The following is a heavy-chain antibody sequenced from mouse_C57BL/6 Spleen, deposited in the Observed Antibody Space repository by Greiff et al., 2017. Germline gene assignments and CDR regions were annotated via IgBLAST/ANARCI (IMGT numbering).Heavy chain of an antibody. CDR3: ARYYYGNYEWYFDV. J-gene: IGHJ1*03. V-gene: IGHV1-61*01. CDR2: IYPSDSET. CDR1: GYTFTSYW. Sequence: QVQLQQSGAELVRPGSSVKLSCKASGYTFTSYWMDWVKQRPGQGLEWIGNIYPSDSETHYNQKFKDKATLTVDKSSSTAYMQLSSLTSEDSAVYYCARYYYGNYEWYFDVWGTGTTVTVSS. D-gene: IGHD2-1*01.